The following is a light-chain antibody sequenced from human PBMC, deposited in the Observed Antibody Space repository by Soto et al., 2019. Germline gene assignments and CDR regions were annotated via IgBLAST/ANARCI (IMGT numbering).Light chain of an antibody. CDR3: QQYGSSPRT. J-gene: IGKJ4*02. CDR2: GAS. V-gene: IGKV3-20*01. Sequence: IVLTQSPGTLSVSPGERATLSCRASQNIGNKVAWYQQKPGQAPRLLIYGASTRATGIPVRFSGSGSGTEFTLTITRLEPEDFAVYYCQQYGSSPRTFGRGTKVDIK. CDR1: QNIGNK.